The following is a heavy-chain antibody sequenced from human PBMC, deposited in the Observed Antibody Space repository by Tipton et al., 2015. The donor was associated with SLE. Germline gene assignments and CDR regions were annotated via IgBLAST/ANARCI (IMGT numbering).Heavy chain of an antibody. Sequence: SLRLSCAASGFTVSSNYMSWVRQAPGKGLEWVSIFYSGGSTYYADSVKGRFTISRDKSKNTLYLQMNSLRAEDTAVYYCARGGAGTGDYFDYWGQGTLVTVSS. CDR2: FYSGGST. CDR1: GFTVSSNY. D-gene: IGHD6-13*01. J-gene: IGHJ4*02. CDR3: ARGGAGTGDYFDY. V-gene: IGHV3-66*02.